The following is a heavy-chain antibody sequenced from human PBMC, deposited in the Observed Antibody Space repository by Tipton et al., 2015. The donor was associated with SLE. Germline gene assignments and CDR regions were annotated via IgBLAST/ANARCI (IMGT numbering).Heavy chain of an antibody. D-gene: IGHD1-26*01. J-gene: IGHJ4*02. CDR1: GGSISSGDYY. CDR2: IYYSGST. V-gene: IGHV4-39*07. Sequence: TLSLTCTVSGGSISSGDYYWSWIRQPPGKGLEWIGSIYYSGSTYYNPSLKSRVTISVDTSKNQFSLKLSSVTAADTAVYYCASTVRGSGSYYYWGQGTLVTVSS. CDR3: ASTVRGSGSYYY.